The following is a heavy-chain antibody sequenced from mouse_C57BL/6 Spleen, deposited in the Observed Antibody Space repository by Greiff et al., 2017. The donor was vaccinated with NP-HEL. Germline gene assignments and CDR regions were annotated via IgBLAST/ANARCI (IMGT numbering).Heavy chain of an antibody. D-gene: IGHD2-4*01. CDR3: ARRVYDYDEDY. CDR2: IYPGDGDT. Sequence: QVQLQQSGPELVKPGASVKISCKASGYAFSSSWMNWVKQRPGKGLEWIGRIYPGDGDTNYNGKFKGKATLTADKSSSTAYMQLSSLTSEDSAVYFCARRVYDYDEDYWGQGTTLTVSS. V-gene: IGHV1-82*01. J-gene: IGHJ2*01. CDR1: GYAFSSSW.